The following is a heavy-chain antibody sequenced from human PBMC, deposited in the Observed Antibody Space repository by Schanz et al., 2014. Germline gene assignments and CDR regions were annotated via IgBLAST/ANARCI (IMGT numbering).Heavy chain of an antibody. CDR3: ARANYRRKINFDY. CDR2: IGTAGDT. V-gene: IGHV3-13*04. CDR1: GFSIRNHD. Sequence: EVQLVESGGGLVQPGGSLRLSCAASGFSIRNHDMHWVRQATGAGLEWVSAIGTAGDTFYLDSVKGRFTISRENAKNSCYLQMNSLRAGDTAVYYCARANYRRKINFDYWGRGTLVAVSS. J-gene: IGHJ4*02. D-gene: IGHD3-10*01.